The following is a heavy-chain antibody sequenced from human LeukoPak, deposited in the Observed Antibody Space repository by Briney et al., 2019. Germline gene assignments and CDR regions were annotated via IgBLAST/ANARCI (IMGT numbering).Heavy chain of an antibody. CDR2: ISGSGGST. J-gene: IGHJ6*03. V-gene: IGHV3-23*01. CDR1: GFTFSSYG. Sequence: GGTLRLSCAASGFTFSSYGMSWVRQAPGKGLEWVSGISGSGGSTYYADSVKGRFTISRDNSKNTLYLQMNSLKTEDTAVYYCTRQVYSSGWHDYYYMDVWGKGTTVTVSS. D-gene: IGHD6-19*01. CDR3: TRQVYSSGWHDYYYMDV.